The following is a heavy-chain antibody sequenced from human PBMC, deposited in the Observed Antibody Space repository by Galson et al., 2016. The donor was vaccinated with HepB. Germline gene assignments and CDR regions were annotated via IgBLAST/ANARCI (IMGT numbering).Heavy chain of an antibody. CDR3: ARPSGGYLGNSYYSGMDV. Sequence: SVKVACKASGDNSNIFNTYGPSSVRQAPGQGLEWMGGIIPIYGTTNYAQKFQGRVTITADESTSTAYMEVTSLTSYDTAVYYGARPSGGYLGNSYYSGMDVWGQGTTVTVSS. V-gene: IGHV1-69*13. J-gene: IGHJ6*02. D-gene: IGHD1-26*01. CDR1: GDNSNIFNTYG. CDR2: IIPIYGTT.